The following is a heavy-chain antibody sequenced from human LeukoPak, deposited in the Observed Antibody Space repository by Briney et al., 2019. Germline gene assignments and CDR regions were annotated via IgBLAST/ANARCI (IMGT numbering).Heavy chain of an antibody. V-gene: IGHV3-11*01. CDR3: ARRLTSSSWYGIHY. J-gene: IGHJ4*02. Sequence: GGSLRLSCAASGFTFTDYYMSWIRQAPGKGLEWLSYISSSGSTIFYADSVKGRFIISRDNAKNSLYLQMDSLIAEDTAVYYCARRLTSSSWYGIHYWGQGTLVTVSS. D-gene: IGHD6-13*01. CDR2: ISSSGSTI. CDR1: GFTFTDYY.